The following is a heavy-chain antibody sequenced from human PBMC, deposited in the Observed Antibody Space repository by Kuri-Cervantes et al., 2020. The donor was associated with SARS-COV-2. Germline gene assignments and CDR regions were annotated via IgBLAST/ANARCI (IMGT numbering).Heavy chain of an antibody. V-gene: IGHV3-13*01. CDR2: IGTAGDT. CDR1: GFTFSSYD. Sequence: GESLKISCAASGFTFSSYDMHWVRQATGKGLEWVSAIGTAGDTYYPGSVKGRFTISRDNSKNTLYLQMNSLRAEDTAVCYCARDQGAHIAVAVVFDYWGQGTLVTVSS. D-gene: IGHD6-19*01. J-gene: IGHJ4*02. CDR3: ARDQGAHIAVAVVFDY.